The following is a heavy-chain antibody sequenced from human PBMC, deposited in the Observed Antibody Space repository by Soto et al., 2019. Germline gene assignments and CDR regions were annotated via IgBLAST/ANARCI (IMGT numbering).Heavy chain of an antibody. CDR3: ARAPLYGGQAF. CDR2: IYSGGST. V-gene: IGHV3-66*01. J-gene: IGHJ4*02. CDR1: GFSVNSDS. Sequence: EVQLVESGGDLVQPGGSLRLSFAASGFSVNSDSMTWVRQAPGKGLEWVSVIYSGGSTYYTDSVKGRFTISRDNSKNTLYLQMNSLRAEDTAVYYCARAPLYGGQAFWGQGTLVTVSS. D-gene: IGHD4-17*01.